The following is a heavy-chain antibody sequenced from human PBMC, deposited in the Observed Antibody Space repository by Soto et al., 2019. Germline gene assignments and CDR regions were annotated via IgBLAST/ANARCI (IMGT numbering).Heavy chain of an antibody. J-gene: IGHJ4*02. CDR1: GGSISSYY. CDR3: ARAKKYYFDY. Sequence: QVQLQESGPGLVKPSETLSLTCTVSGGSISSYYWSWIRQPPGKGLEWIGYIYYSGSTNYNPSRKSRVTISVDTSKNQFSLKLSSVTAADTAVYYCARAKKYYFDYWGQGTLVTVSS. CDR2: IYYSGST. V-gene: IGHV4-59*01.